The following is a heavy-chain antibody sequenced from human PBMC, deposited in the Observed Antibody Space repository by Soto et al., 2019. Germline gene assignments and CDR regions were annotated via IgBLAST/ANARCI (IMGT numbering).Heavy chain of an antibody. J-gene: IGHJ4*02. CDR2: IWYDGSNK. Sequence: PGGSLRLSCAASGFTFSSYGMHWVRQAPGKGLEWVAVIWYDGSNKYYADSVKGRFTISRDNSKNTLYLQMNSLRAEDTAVYYCAKDYRGSTSCSTFDYWGQGTLVTVSS. V-gene: IGHV3-33*06. D-gene: IGHD2-2*01. CDR1: GFTFSSYG. CDR3: AKDYRGSTSCSTFDY.